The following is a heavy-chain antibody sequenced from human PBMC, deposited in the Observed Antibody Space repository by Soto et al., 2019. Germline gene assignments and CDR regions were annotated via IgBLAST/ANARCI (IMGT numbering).Heavy chain of an antibody. D-gene: IGHD3-10*01. Sequence: GESLKISCQGSGYSFTTYWIAWVRQMPGKGPESIGIIFPEDSDTTYRPSFQGQVTMSADKSINTAYLSWNSLKASDSAIYYCARMTPIGIGSFDIWGQGTMVTVSS. CDR2: IFPEDSDT. J-gene: IGHJ3*02. CDR3: ARMTPIGIGSFDI. V-gene: IGHV5-51*01. CDR1: GYSFTTYW.